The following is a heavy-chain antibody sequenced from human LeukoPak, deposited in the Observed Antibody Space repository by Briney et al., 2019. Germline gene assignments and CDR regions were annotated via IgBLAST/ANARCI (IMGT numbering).Heavy chain of an antibody. D-gene: IGHD6-19*01. Sequence: SETLSLTCGVSGGSFSGYYWSWIRQPPGRGLEWIGEITPSGGTSYNSSFKSRLTLSVETSKNQFSLFLRSVTAADTAVYYCARQGQWLVQVYPFDYWGQGTLVTVSS. CDR1: GGSFSGYY. J-gene: IGHJ4*02. CDR3: ARQGQWLVQVYPFDY. V-gene: IGHV4-34*01. CDR2: ITPSGGT.